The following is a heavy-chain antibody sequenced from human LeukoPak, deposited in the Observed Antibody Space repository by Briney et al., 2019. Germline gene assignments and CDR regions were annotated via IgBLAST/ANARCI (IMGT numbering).Heavy chain of an antibody. CDR1: GGTFSSYA. D-gene: IGHD3-3*01. J-gene: IGHJ5*02. V-gene: IGHV1-69*05. CDR3: AREDVTIFGVVIIGNWFDP. Sequence: SVKVSCKASGGTFSSYAISWVRQAPGQGLEWMGGIIPIFGTANYAQKFQGRVTITTDESTSTAYVELSSLRSEDTAVYYCAREDVTIFGVVIIGNWFDPWGQGTLVTVSS. CDR2: IIPIFGTA.